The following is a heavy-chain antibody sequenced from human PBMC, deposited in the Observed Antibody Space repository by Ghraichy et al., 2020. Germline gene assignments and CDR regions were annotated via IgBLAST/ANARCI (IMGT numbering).Heavy chain of an antibody. Sequence: ASVKVSCKASGYTFTGYYMHWVRQAPGQGLEWMGWINPNSGGTNYAQKFQGRVTMTRDTSISTAYMELSRLRSDDTAVYYCARGWNWVGLKGPNTPTNYYFDYWGQGTLVTVSS. V-gene: IGHV1-2*02. CDR2: INPNSGGT. J-gene: IGHJ4*02. CDR1: GYTFTGYY. D-gene: IGHD1-1*01. CDR3: ARGWNWVGLKGPNTPTNYYFDY.